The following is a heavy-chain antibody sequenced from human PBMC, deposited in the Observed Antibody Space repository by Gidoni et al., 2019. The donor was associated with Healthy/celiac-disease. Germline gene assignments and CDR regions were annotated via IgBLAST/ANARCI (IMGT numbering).Heavy chain of an antibody. CDR1: GGTFSSYA. V-gene: IGHV1-69*06. CDR2: IIPIFGTA. D-gene: IGHD1-1*01. CDR3: ARFSPPMTGTVEFYYYDGMDV. Sequence: QVQLVQSGAEVKKPGSSVKVSCKASGGTFSSYALSWGRQAPGQGLEWMGGIIPIFGTANYAQKFQGRVTITADKSTSTAYMELSSLRSEDTAVYYCARFSPPMTGTVEFYYYDGMDVWGQGTTVTVSS. J-gene: IGHJ6*02.